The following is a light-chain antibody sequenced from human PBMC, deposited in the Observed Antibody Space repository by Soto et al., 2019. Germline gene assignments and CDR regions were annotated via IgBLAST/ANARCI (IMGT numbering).Light chain of an antibody. V-gene: IGKV3-20*01. CDR2: GAS. J-gene: IGKJ1*01. CDR1: QSVSSSY. Sequence: EIVLTQSPGTLSLSPGERATLSCRASQSVSSSYLAWYQQRAGQAPRLLIYGASTRATGIPDRFSGSGSGTDFTLTISSLEPEDFAVYYCQQYDSSPQTFGQGTKVEIK. CDR3: QQYDSSPQT.